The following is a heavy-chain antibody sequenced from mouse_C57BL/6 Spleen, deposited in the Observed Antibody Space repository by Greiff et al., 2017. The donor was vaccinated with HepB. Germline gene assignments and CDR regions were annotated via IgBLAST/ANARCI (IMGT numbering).Heavy chain of an antibody. J-gene: IGHJ2*01. V-gene: IGHV1-72*01. CDR1: GYTFTSYW. CDR3: ARERDDGSGFDY. CDR2: IDPNSGGT. Sequence: QVQLQQPGAELVKPGASLKLSCKASGYTFTSYWMHWVKQRPGRGLEWIGGIDPNSGGTKYNEKFKSKATLTVDKPASTAYMQLSSLTSEDSAVYCCARERDDGSGFDYWGQGTTLTVSS. D-gene: IGHD1-1*01.